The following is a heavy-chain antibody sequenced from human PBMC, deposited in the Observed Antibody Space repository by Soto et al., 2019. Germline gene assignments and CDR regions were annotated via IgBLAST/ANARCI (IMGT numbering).Heavy chain of an antibody. CDR2: IFWNGEK. J-gene: IGHJ4*02. V-gene: IGHV2-26*01. CDR3: AHVRQWDGAQSSDY. Sequence: QVTLKESGPVLVQPTETLTLTCAVSGFSPRDSKLGVSWIRQPPGKALEWLAHIFWNGEKSYSTSLERRLTISKDPSKGQVVLTMTNMDPVDSATYFCAHVRQWDGAQSSDYWGRGTLVTVSS. D-gene: IGHD1-26*01. CDR1: GFSPRDSKLG.